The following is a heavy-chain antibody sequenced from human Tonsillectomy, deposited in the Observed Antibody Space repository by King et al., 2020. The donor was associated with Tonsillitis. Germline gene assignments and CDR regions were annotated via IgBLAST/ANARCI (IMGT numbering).Heavy chain of an antibody. J-gene: IGHJ3*02. CDR2: IKQDGSEK. CDR1: GFTFSSYW. V-gene: IGHV3-7*01. D-gene: IGHD3-22*01. Sequence: VQLVESGGGLVQPGGSLRLSGAASGFTFSSYWMSLVRQAPGRGLEWVANIKQDGSEKYYVDSVKGRFTISRDNAKNSLYLQMNSLRAEDTAVYYCARELEYYYDSSGYYYVVDAFDIWGQGTMVTVSS. CDR3: ARELEYYYDSSGYYYVVDAFDI.